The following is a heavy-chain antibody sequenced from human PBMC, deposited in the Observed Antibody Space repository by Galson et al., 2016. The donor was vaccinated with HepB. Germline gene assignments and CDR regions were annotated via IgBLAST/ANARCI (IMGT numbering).Heavy chain of an antibody. CDR2: IDDSGDHI. D-gene: IGHD3-10*01. CDR3: ARDRGYRALDL. Sequence: SLRLSCAVSGLMYTHYAMNWARQAPGKGLEWVSIIDDSGDHIYYAESVKGRFTISRDKATSTLYLQMNSLRAEDTALYYCARDRGYRALDLWGQGTTVTVSS. CDR1: GLMYTHYA. J-gene: IGHJ3*01. V-gene: IGHV3-23*01.